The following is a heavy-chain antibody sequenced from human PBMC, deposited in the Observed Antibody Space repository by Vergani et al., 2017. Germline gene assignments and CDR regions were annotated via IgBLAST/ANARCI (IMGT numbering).Heavy chain of an antibody. V-gene: IGHV1-46*03. CDR1: GYTFSNYY. J-gene: IGHJ4*02. CDR2: INPSGGHT. Sequence: QVQVVQSGAEVKKSGASVKVSCKTSGYTFSNYYMHWVRQAPGQGLEWMGIINPSGGHTNYAQKFQGRVTMTRDTSTSTVYMELSSLGSENTASYYWARGDYGILTGYRYWGQGTLVTVSA. CDR3: ARGDYGILTGYRY. D-gene: IGHD3-9*01.